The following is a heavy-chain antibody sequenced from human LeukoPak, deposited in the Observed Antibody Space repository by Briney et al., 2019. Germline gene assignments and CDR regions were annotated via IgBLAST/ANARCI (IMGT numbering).Heavy chain of an antibody. V-gene: IGHV3-21*01. D-gene: IGHD3-22*01. CDR2: ISSSSSYI. CDR3: ARVNPPYYYDSSGYRPSYYYYGMDV. Sequence: GGSLRLSCAASGFTFSSYSMNWVRQAPGKGLEWVSSISSSSSYIYYADSVKGRFTISRDNAKNSLYLQMNSLRAEYTAVYYCARVNPPYYYDSSGYRPSYYYYGMDVWGQGTTVTVSS. CDR1: GFTFSSYS. J-gene: IGHJ6*02.